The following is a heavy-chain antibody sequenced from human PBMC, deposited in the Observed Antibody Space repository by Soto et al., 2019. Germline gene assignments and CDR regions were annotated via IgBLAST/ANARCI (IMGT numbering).Heavy chain of an antibody. CDR3: AKRGVDTFGLSY. Sequence: EVQLVESGGGLVQPGGSLRLSCAVSGFTFSSFWMHWVRQAPGEGLVRVSRINTDGNSTSYADSVKGRFTISRDNAKNTLYLQMNSLRVEDTAMYYCAKRGVDTFGLSYWGQGTLVTVSS. CDR2: INTDGNST. J-gene: IGHJ4*02. V-gene: IGHV3-74*01. CDR1: GFTFSSFW. D-gene: IGHD3-10*01.